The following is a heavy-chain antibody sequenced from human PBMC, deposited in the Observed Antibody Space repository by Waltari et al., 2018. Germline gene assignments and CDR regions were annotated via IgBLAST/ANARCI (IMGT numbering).Heavy chain of an antibody. CDR1: GGSISSYY. CDR3: ARGQPYGGWADY. Sequence: QVQLQESGPGLVKPSETLSLTCTVSGGSISSYYWSWIRQPPGKGLEWIGYIYYSGSTNYNPALKSRVTISVDTSKNQFSLKLSSVTAADTAVYYCARGQPYGGWADYWGQGTLVTVSS. V-gene: IGHV4-59*08. D-gene: IGHD3-16*01. CDR2: IYYSGST. J-gene: IGHJ4*02.